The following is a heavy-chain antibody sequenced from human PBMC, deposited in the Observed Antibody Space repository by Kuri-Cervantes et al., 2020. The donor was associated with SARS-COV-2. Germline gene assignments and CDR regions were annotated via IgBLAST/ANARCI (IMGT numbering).Heavy chain of an antibody. CDR3: AGGNSGRDY. Sequence: LRLSCAISGDSVSSNSAAWSWIRQSPSRGLEWLGRTFYRSKWHNDYAVSVKGRITISPDTSKNQFSLRLNSVTPEDTAVYYCAGGNSGRDYWGQGALVTVSS. CDR1: GDSVSSNSAA. V-gene: IGHV6-1*01. D-gene: IGHD6-19*01. J-gene: IGHJ4*02. CDR2: TFYRSKWHN.